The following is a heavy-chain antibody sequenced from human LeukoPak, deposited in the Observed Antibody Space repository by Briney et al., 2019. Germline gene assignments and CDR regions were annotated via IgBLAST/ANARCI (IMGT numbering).Heavy chain of an antibody. CDR3: VRGVGGSSYLDY. V-gene: IGHV3-74*01. J-gene: IGHJ4*02. Sequence: PGGSLRLSCAASGFSSNSYWMHWARHAPGKGLVWVARINGDGSSINYADSVKGRFTISRDSAENTLYLQMNSLRVEDTAVYYCVRGVGGSSYLDYWGQGALVTVPS. D-gene: IGHD3-16*01. CDR2: INGDGSSI. CDR1: GFSSNSYW.